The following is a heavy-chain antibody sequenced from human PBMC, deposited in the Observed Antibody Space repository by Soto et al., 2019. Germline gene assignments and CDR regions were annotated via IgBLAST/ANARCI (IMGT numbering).Heavy chain of an antibody. CDR3: VRLVSRRYFAS. D-gene: IGHD3-9*01. CDR1: GFNFDDYY. J-gene: IGHJ4*02. CDR2: ISSLNHYN. Sequence: QEQLVESGGGLVKPGGSLRLSCAASGFNFDDYYMSWVRQAPGKGLEYIAYISSLNHYNNYADSVKGRFTISIDKARNSLQLQMSSLRSEDTAVYYFVRLVSRRYFASWGRGTLVTVSS. V-gene: IGHV3-11*06.